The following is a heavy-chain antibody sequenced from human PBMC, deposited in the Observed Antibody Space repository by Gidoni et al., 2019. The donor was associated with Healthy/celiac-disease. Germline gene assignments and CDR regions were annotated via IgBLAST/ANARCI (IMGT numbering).Heavy chain of an antibody. D-gene: IGHD3-3*01. CDR1: GGTLRSYA. J-gene: IGHJ6*03. V-gene: IGHV1-69*01. CDR2: IIPSFGRA. Sequence: VQLVQSGAEVKKPGSSVKVSCKSSGGTLRSYATSWVRQAAVQGLELMGGIIPSFGRANYAQEFQGRVTNTADESTSTAYMELSSLRSEDTAVYYCARGTGDFWSGYPKHYYYYMDVWGKGTTVTVSS. CDR3: ARGTGDFWSGYPKHYYYYMDV.